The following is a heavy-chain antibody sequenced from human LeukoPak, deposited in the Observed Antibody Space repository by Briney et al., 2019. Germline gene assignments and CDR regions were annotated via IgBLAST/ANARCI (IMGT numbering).Heavy chain of an antibody. CDR2: IYYSGST. Sequence: SETLSLTCTVSGGSISSGGYYWSWIRQHPGKGLEWIGYIYYSGSTYYNPSLKSRVTISVDTSKNQFSLKLTSVTAADTAVYYCARADTMILFDYWGQGTLVTVSS. CDR3: ARADTMILFDY. V-gene: IGHV4-31*03. J-gene: IGHJ4*02. D-gene: IGHD3-22*01. CDR1: GGSISSGGYY.